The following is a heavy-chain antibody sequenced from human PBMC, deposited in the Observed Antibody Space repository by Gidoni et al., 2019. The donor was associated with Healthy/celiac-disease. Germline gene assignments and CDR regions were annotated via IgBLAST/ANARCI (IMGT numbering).Heavy chain of an antibody. Sequence: QVQLVESGGGLVKPGVSLRLSCAASGFTFSDYYMRWIRQAPGKGLEWVSYMSSSGSTIYYADSVKGRFTISRDNAKNSLYLQMNSLRAEDTAVYYCARDGDLTGTTYAKGYYFDYWGQGTLVTVSS. J-gene: IGHJ4*02. V-gene: IGHV3-11*01. CDR1: GFTFSDYY. D-gene: IGHD1-7*01. CDR3: ARDGDLTGTTYAKGYYFDY. CDR2: MSSSGSTI.